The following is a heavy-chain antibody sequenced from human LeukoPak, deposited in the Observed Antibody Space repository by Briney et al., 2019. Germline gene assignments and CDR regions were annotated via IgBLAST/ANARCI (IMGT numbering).Heavy chain of an antibody. J-gene: IGHJ4*02. CDR1: GGSISSSSYY. CDR3: ARSYYDFWSGLVY. D-gene: IGHD3-3*01. V-gene: IGHV4-39*07. Sequence: SETLSLTCTVSGGSISSSSYYWGWIRQTPGKGLEWIGSIYYSWNTYYNPSLKSRVSISVDTSKNQFSLKLSSVTAADTAVYYCARSYYDFWSGLVYWGQGTLVTVSS. CDR2: IYYSWNT.